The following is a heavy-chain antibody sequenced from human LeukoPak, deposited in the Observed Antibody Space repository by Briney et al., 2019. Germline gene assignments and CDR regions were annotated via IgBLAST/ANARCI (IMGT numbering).Heavy chain of an antibody. CDR2: IIPIFGTA. J-gene: IGHJ6*03. D-gene: IGHD2-2*01. V-gene: IGHV1-69*06. CDR3: ARDSPIVVVPAARYYYYYYMDV. Sequence: SVKVSCKASGGTFSSYAISWVRQAPGQGLEWMGGIIPIFGTANYAQKFQGRVTITADKSTSTAYMELSSLRSEDTAVYYCARDSPIVVVPAARYYYYYYMDVWGKGTTVTVSS. CDR1: GGTFSSYA.